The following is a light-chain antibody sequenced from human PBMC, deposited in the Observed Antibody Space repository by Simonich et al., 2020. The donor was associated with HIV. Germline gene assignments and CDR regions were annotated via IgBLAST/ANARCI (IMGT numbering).Light chain of an antibody. V-gene: IGLV2-23*01. CDR2: EGS. Sequence: QSALTQPASVSGSPGQSITISCTGTSSDVGSYNFVSWYQQYPGKAPKLMIYEGSKWPSGVSNRFSGSKSGNTASLTISGLQAEDEADYYCCSYAGSRTWVFGGGTKLTVL. CDR3: CSYAGSRTWV. CDR1: SSDVGSYNF. J-gene: IGLJ3*02.